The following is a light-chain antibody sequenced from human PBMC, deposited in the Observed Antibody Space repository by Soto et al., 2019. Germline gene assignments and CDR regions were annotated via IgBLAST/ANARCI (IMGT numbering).Light chain of an antibody. V-gene: IGLV2-14*01. J-gene: IGLJ1*01. CDR3: SSYTSSSTAIV. CDR2: EVS. Sequence: QSVLTQPASVSGSPGQSITISCTGTSSDVGGYDYVSWYQQHPGKAPKLMIYEVSNRPSGVSNRFSGSKSGNTASLTISGLQAEDEADYYCSSYTSSSTAIVFGNGTKVTVL. CDR1: SSDVGGYDY.